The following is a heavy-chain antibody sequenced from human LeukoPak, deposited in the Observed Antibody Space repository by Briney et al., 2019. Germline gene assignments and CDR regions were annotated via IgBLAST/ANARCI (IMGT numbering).Heavy chain of an antibody. V-gene: IGHV3-74*01. CDR1: RFTFSGYW. CDR3: ARGGSYTAGAFDI. Sequence: PGGSLRLSCAASRFTFSGYWMHWVRQVPGKGLVWVSRISSDGSSTSYAGSVRGRFTISRDNAKNTLYLQMNSLRAEDTAVYYCARGGSYTAGAFDIWGQGTLVTVPS. J-gene: IGHJ3*02. CDR2: ISSDGSST. D-gene: IGHD1-26*01.